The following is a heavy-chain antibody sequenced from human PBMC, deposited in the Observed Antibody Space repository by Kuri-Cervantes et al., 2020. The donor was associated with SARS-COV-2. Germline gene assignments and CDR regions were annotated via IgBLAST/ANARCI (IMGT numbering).Heavy chain of an antibody. CDR3: ARGVVGYCTNGVCYRPYYYGMDV. CDR2: INSDGSST. V-gene: IGHV3-74*01. J-gene: IGHJ6*02. CDR1: GFTFSSYW. Sequence: GGSLRLSCAASGFTFSSYWMHWVRQAPGRGLVWVSRINSDGSSTSYADSVKGRFTISRDNAKNTLYLQMNSLRAEDTAVYYCARGVVGYCTNGVCYRPYYYGMDVWGQGTTVTVSS. D-gene: IGHD2-8*01.